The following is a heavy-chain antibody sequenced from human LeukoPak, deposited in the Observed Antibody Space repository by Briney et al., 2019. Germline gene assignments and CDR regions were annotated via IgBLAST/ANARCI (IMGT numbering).Heavy chain of an antibody. Sequence: GESLRLSCAASGFTFNNYGMHWVRQAPGKGLEWVSILSGSGGHTYYADFVKGRFTISRDNSNNPLYLQLNSLRAEDTAVYYCAKFIVFDGFLEWLLPFDYWGQGTLVTVSS. D-gene: IGHD3-3*01. CDR1: GFTFNNYG. CDR2: LSGSGGHT. J-gene: IGHJ4*02. V-gene: IGHV3-23*01. CDR3: AKFIVFDGFLEWLLPFDY.